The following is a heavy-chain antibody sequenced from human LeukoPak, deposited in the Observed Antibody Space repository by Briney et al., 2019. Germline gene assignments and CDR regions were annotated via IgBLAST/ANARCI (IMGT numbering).Heavy chain of an antibody. V-gene: IGHV4-4*07. D-gene: IGHD4-17*01. J-gene: IGHJ5*02. Sequence: PSETLSLTCTVSGNSFGNYYWSWIRQPAGKGLEWIGRIYTSATTTYNPSLKSRVTMSVDTSRNQFSLRLSSVTAADTAVYFCTRDTGTTGEVKFDPWGQGTLVTVSS. CDR3: TRDTGTTGEVKFDP. CDR2: IYTSATT. CDR1: GNSFGNYY.